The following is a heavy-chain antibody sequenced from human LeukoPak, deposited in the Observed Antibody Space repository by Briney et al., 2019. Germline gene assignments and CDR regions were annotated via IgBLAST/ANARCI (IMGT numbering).Heavy chain of an antibody. J-gene: IGHJ4*02. D-gene: IGHD2-15*01. CDR2: ISSSGSTI. CDR3: AKAPVTSCRGAFCYPFDY. Sequence: GGSLRLSCAASGFTFSSYEMNWVRQAPGKGLEWVSYISSSGSTIYYADSVKGRFTISRDNAKNSLYLQMNSLRAEDAAVYYCAKAPVTSCRGAFCYPFDYWGQGTLVTVSS. CDR1: GFTFSSYE. V-gene: IGHV3-48*03.